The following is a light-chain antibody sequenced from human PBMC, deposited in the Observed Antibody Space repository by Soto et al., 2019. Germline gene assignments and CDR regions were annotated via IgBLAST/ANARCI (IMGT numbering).Light chain of an antibody. CDR3: LQDYNYPRT. CDR1: QGIRND. Sequence: AIEMTQSRSSLSASLGDRVTITCRASQGIRNDLGWYQQKPGKAPKLLIYAASSLQSGVPSRFSGSGSGTDFTLTISSLQPEDFATYYCLQDYNYPRTFGQGTKVDIK. V-gene: IGKV1-6*01. J-gene: IGKJ1*01. CDR2: AAS.